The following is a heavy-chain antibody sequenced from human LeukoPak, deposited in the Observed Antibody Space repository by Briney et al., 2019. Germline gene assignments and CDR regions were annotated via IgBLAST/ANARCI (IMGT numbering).Heavy chain of an antibody. CDR3: AKDRGSGWYVSDY. V-gene: IGHV3-30*18. CDR2: ISFDGSNK. D-gene: IGHD6-19*01. CDR1: GFTFSSYG. J-gene: IGHJ4*02. Sequence: GGSLRLSCAASGFTFSSYGMHWVRQAPGKGLEWVAVISFDGSNKYYANSVKGRFTISRDNSKNTLYLQMNSLRTEDTAVYYCAKDRGSGWYVSDYWGQGTLVTVSS.